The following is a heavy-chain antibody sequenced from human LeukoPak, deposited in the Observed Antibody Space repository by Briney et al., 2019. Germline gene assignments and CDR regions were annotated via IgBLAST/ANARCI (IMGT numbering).Heavy chain of an antibody. CDR2: INSDESSR. V-gene: IGHV3-74*01. J-gene: IGHJ3*02. CDR1: GFTISSNW. Sequence: GGSLRLSCAASGFTISSNWMHWVRQAPGKGLVWVSRINSDESSRNYADSVKGRFTISRDNAKNTLYLQMNSLRVEDTAVYYCARREVTETDAFDIWGQGTMVTVSS. CDR3: ARREVTETDAFDI. D-gene: IGHD4-23*01.